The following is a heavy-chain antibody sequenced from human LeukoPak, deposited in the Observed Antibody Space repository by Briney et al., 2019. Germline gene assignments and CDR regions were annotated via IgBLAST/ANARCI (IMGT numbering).Heavy chain of an antibody. CDR3: ARVHIVTGTYFDS. CDR1: GDPMSGYS. J-gene: IGHJ4*02. D-gene: IGHD3-10*01. CDR2: VYSSGFT. Sequence: SETLSLTCTISGDPMSGYSWSWLRQPAGKELEWIGRVYSSGFTEYNLSLDGRVTMSIEPSKSQFSLKLDSVTAADTAAYYCARVHIVTGTYFDSWGQGALVTVSS. V-gene: IGHV4-4*07.